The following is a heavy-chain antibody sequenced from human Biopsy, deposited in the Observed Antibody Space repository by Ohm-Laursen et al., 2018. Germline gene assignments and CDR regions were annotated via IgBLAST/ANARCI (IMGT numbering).Heavy chain of an antibody. Sequence: SLRLSCAASGFTFSSYCMHWVRQAPGKGLEWVAAIWYDGSNKTYADSVKGRFTISRDNSKNTLYLQMNSLRGEDTAVYYCAKCMTGGSNYYFHHCGQGTLVTVSS. CDR2: IWYDGSNK. CDR3: AKCMTGGSNYYFHH. CDR1: GFTFSSYC. J-gene: IGHJ4*02. D-gene: IGHD2-8*01. V-gene: IGHV3-33*06.